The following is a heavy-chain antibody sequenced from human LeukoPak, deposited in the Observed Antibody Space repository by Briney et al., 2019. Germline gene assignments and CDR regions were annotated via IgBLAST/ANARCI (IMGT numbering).Heavy chain of an antibody. CDR1: GYTFTSHY. CDR2: INTWGGST. Sequence: GASVKVSCKASGYTFTSHYLHWVRQAPGQGLEWMGVINTWGGSTIYAQKFQGRVTMTGDTSTSTVYMELSSLRSEDTAVYYCARAPYSSGWADTYYYYGMDVWGQGTTVTVSS. CDR3: ARAPYSSGWADTYYYYGMDV. J-gene: IGHJ6*02. V-gene: IGHV1-46*01. D-gene: IGHD6-19*01.